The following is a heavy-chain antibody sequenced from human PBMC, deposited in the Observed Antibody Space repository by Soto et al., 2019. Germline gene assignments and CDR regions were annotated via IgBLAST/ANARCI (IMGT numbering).Heavy chain of an antibody. V-gene: IGHV3-11*01. CDR2: ISSSGSTI. CDR3: ARRPITIFGVVMGGCEY. CDR1: GFTFSDYY. J-gene: IGHJ4*02. Sequence: PVWSLRLSCAASGFTFSDYYMSWIRQAPGKGLEWVSYISSSGSTIYYADSVKGRFTISRDNAKKSLYLQMNSLRAEDTAVYYCARRPITIFGVVMGGCEYWGQGTL. D-gene: IGHD3-3*01.